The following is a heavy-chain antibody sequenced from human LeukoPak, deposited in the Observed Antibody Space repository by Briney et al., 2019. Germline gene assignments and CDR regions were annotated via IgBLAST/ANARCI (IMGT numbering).Heavy chain of an antibody. D-gene: IGHD3-16*01. Sequence: PGGSLRLSCAAPGFTFSNAWMSWVRQAPGKGLEWVGRIKSKTDGGTTDYAAPVKGRFTISRDVSKNTLYLQMNSLKTEDTAVYYCTTVIPVYYFDYWGQGTLVTVSS. J-gene: IGHJ4*02. CDR3: TTVIPVYYFDY. CDR1: GFTFSNAW. V-gene: IGHV3-15*01. CDR2: IKSKTDGGTT.